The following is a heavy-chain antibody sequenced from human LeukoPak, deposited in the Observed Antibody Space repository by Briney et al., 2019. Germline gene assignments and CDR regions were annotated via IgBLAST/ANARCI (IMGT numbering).Heavy chain of an antibody. CDR2: IYYSGST. V-gene: IGHV4-61*01. CDR3: ARVGRVGSGWYGWYFDL. CDR1: GGSVSSGSYY. D-gene: IGHD6-19*01. Sequence: SETLSLTCTVSGGSVSSGSYYWSWIRQPPGKGLEWIGYIYYSGSTNYNPSLKSRVTISVDTSKNQFSLKLSSVTAADTAVYYCARVGRVGSGWYGWYFDLWGRGTLVTVSS. J-gene: IGHJ2*01.